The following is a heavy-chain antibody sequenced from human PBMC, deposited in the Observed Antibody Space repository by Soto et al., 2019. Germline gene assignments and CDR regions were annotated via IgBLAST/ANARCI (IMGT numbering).Heavy chain of an antibody. V-gene: IGHV1-46*01. CDR3: ASGLGLYYDFWSGYNYYYGMDV. D-gene: IGHD3-3*01. CDR1: GYAFTSYY. CDR2: INPSGGST. Sequence: ASVKVSCKASGYAFTSYYMHWVRQAPGQGLEWMGIINPSGGSTSYAQKFQGRVTMTRDMSTSTVYMELSSLRSEDTAVYYCASGLGLYYDFWSGYNYYYGMDVWGQGATVTVS. J-gene: IGHJ6*02.